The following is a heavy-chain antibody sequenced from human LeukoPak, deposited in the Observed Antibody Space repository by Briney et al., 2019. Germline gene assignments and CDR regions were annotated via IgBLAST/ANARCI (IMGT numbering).Heavy chain of an antibody. CDR2: ISYNGRDQ. J-gene: IGHJ6*03. D-gene: IGHD4-23*01. CDR3: AGDRWNYYFMDV. Sequence: GRSLRLSCAASGFTFSGYAMNWVRQAPGKGLEWLAVISYNGRDQYYADSVKGRFTISRDNSNKTLYLQMNSLRAEDTAVYYCAGDRWNYYFMDVWGKGTTVTVSS. V-gene: IGHV3-30*04. CDR1: GFTFSGYA.